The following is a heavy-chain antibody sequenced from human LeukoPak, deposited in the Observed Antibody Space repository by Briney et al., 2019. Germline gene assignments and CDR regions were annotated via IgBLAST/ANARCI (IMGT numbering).Heavy chain of an antibody. CDR3: AKDRDIVATLDS. Sequence: PGGSLRLSCAASGFTFSSYGMHWVRQAPGKGLEWVAFIRYDGSNKYYADSVKGRFTISRDNSKNTLYLQMNSLRPEDTAVYYCAKDRDIVATLDSWGQGTLVTVSS. J-gene: IGHJ4*02. CDR1: GFTFSSYG. V-gene: IGHV3-30*02. CDR2: IRYDGSNK. D-gene: IGHD5-12*01.